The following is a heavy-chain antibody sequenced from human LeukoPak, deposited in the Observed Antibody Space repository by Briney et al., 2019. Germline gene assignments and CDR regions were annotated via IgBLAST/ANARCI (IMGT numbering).Heavy chain of an antibody. J-gene: IGHJ4*02. V-gene: IGHV3-48*03. CDR1: GFTFSSYE. Sequence: GASLRLSCAASGFTFSSYEMNWVRRTPGKGLEWVSYISRSGSTIYYADSVKGRFTISRDNAKNSLYLHMNSLRAEDTAVYYCARVDYGSGSFFDYWGQGTLVTVSS. CDR2: ISRSGSTI. D-gene: IGHD3-10*01. CDR3: ARVDYGSGSFFDY.